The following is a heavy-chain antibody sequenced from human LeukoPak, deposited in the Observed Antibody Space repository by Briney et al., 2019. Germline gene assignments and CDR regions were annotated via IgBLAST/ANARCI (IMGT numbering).Heavy chain of an antibody. CDR1: GFTFSSYN. CDR2: ISTSGIYI. Sequence: GGSLRLSCAASGFTFSSYNMNWVRQAPGKGLEWVSSISTSGIYIYYADSLKGRFTISRDNAKNSLYLQVNSLRAEDTAVYYCARGRDGYNLVDAFDIWGQGIMVTVSS. CDR3: ARGRDGYNLVDAFDI. J-gene: IGHJ3*02. D-gene: IGHD5-24*01. V-gene: IGHV3-21*01.